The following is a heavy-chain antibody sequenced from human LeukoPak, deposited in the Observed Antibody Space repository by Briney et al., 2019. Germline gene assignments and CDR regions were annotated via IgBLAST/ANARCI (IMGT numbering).Heavy chain of an antibody. CDR2: ISSSGSTI. V-gene: IGHV3-11*04. J-gene: IGHJ3*02. CDR1: GFTFSDYY. D-gene: IGHD3-22*01. Sequence: GGSLRLSCAASGFTFSDYYMSWIRQAPGKGLEWVSYISSSGSTIYYADSVKGRFTISRDNAKNSLYLQMNSLRAEDTAVYYCARDRTTALDYYDSSVLDAFDIWGQGTMVTVSS. CDR3: ARDRTTALDYYDSSVLDAFDI.